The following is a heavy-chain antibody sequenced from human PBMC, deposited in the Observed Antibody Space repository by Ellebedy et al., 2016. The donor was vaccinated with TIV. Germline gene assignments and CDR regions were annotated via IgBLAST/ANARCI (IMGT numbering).Heavy chain of an antibody. Sequence: GGSLRLXCAASGFTFSSYWMHWVRQAPGKGLVWVSRINNDGSTTSYADSVKGRFTISRDNAKNSVYLQMNSLRADDTALYYCARGHYYGMDVWGQGTTVTVSS. CDR2: INNDGSTT. CDR1: GFTFSSYW. CDR3: ARGHYYGMDV. J-gene: IGHJ6*02. V-gene: IGHV3-74*01.